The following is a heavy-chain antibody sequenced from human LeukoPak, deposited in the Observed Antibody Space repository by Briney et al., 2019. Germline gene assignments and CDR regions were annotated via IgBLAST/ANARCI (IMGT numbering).Heavy chain of an antibody. D-gene: IGHD2-21*02. CDR2: IYSGGST. CDR1: GFTVSSNY. CDR3: ARSGGDPIYYYYYGMDV. J-gene: IGHJ6*02. Sequence: GGSLRLSCAASGFTVSSNYMSWVRQAPGKGLEWVSVIYSGGSTYYADSVKGRFTISRDNSKNTLYLQMNSLRAEDTAVYYCARSGGDPIYYYYYGMDVWGQGTTVTVSS. V-gene: IGHV3-53*01.